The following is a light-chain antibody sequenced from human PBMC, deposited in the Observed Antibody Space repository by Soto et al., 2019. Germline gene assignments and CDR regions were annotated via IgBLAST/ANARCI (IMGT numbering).Light chain of an antibody. CDR2: GAS. CDR3: QQYGSSPPMYT. CDR1: QSVSSSY. Sequence: EIVLTQSPGTLSLSPGERATLSCRASQSVSSSYLAWYQQKPGQAPRLLIYGASSRATGIPDRFSGSGSGTEFNLTISRLEPEDFAVYYCQQYGSSPPMYTFGQGTKLEIK. J-gene: IGKJ2*01. V-gene: IGKV3-20*01.